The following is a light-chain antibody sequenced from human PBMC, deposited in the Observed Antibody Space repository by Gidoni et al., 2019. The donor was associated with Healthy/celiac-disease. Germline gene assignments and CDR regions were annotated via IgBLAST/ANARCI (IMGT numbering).Light chain of an antibody. CDR1: SSDVGGYNY. CDR2: EVS. V-gene: IGLV2-14*01. Sequence: QSALTQPASVSGSPGQSITISCTGTSSDVGGYNYVSWYQQHPGKALKLMIYEVSNRPSGVSNRFSGSKSGNTASLTISGLQAEDEADYYCSSYTSSSPVVFGGGTKLTVL. J-gene: IGLJ2*01. CDR3: SSYTSSSPVV.